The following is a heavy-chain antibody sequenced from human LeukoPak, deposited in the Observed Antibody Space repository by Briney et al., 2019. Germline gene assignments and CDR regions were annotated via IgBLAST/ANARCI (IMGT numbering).Heavy chain of an antibody. D-gene: IGHD6-19*01. CDR3: ARLSTGDSSGWSLDY. Sequence: GGSLRLSCAASGFTFSSYAMSWVRQAPGKGLEWVAVISYDGSNKYYADSVKGRFTISRDNSKNTLYLQMNSLRAEDTAVYYCARLSTGDSSGWSLDYWGQGTLVTVSS. CDR1: GFTFSSYA. V-gene: IGHV3-30-3*01. J-gene: IGHJ4*02. CDR2: ISYDGSNK.